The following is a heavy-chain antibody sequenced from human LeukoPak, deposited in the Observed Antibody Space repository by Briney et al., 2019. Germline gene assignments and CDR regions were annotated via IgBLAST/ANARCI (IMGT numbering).Heavy chain of an antibody. CDR3: ARQEGSYDSSGYYVYYFDY. D-gene: IGHD3-22*01. Sequence: GGSLRLSCAASGFTFSDYYMSWIRQAPGKGLEWVSYISSSGSTIYYADSVKGRFTISRDNAKNSLYLQMNSLRAEDTAVYYCARQEGSYDSSGYYVYYFDYWGQGTLVTVSS. CDR2: ISSSGSTI. CDR1: GFTFSDYY. J-gene: IGHJ4*02. V-gene: IGHV3-11*04.